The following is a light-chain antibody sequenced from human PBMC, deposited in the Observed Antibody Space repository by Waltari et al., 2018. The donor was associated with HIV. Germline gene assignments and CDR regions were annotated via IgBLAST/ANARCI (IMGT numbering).Light chain of an antibody. CDR1: ASDFGDYNY. CDR3: SSYARNSPWL. V-gene: IGLV2-14*03. J-gene: IGLJ2*01. Sequence: QSVLTQPAPVSGAPGHPITISCTGTASDFGDYNYVPWYQQLPGKAPKLVIYDVTQRPSGISHRFSGSRSGTTASLTISGLQAEDEADYYCSSYARNSPWLFGGGTKLTVL. CDR2: DVT.